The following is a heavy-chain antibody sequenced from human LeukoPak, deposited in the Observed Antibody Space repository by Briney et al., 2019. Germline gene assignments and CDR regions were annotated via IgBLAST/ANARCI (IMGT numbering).Heavy chain of an antibody. Sequence: ASVKVSCKASGYTFTGYYKHWVRQAPGQGLEWMGWINPNSGGTNYAQKFQGRVTMTRDTSISTAYMELSRLRSDDTAVYYCARVESGSSDAFDIWGQGTMVTVSS. CDR1: GYTFTGYY. J-gene: IGHJ3*02. D-gene: IGHD1-26*01. V-gene: IGHV1-2*02. CDR3: ARVESGSSDAFDI. CDR2: INPNSGGT.